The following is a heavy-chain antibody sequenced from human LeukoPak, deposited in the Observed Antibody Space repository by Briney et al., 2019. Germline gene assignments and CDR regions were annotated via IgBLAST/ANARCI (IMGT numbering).Heavy chain of an antibody. D-gene: IGHD1-1*01. V-gene: IGHV3-7*04. Sequence: PGGSLRLSCAASGITFSNYAMSWVRQAPGKGLEWVANIHPEGNEKYHVESVKGRFTISRDNAKNLLFLQMNGLRVEDTAVYYCARGDDFSGDHWGQGTLVTVSS. CDR1: GITFSNYA. CDR3: ARGDDFSGDH. J-gene: IGHJ4*02. CDR2: IHPEGNEK.